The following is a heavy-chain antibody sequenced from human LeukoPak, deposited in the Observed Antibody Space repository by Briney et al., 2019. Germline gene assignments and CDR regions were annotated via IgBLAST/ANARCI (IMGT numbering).Heavy chain of an antibody. CDR2: ISGSDEST. D-gene: IGHD7-27*01. J-gene: IGHJ3*02. CDR1: GFTFSSYD. V-gene: IGHV3-23*01. CDR3: ANQRLGRGAFDI. Sequence: GGSLRLSCAASGFTFSSYDMSWIRQAPGKGLEWVSEISGSDESTKYVDSVKGRFTISRDNSKNTLYLLLNSLRVDDTAVYYCANQRLGRGAFDIWGHGTMVTVFS.